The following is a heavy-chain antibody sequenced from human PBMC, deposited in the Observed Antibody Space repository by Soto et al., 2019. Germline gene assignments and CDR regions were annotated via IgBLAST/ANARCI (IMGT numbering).Heavy chain of an antibody. J-gene: IGHJ6*02. D-gene: IGHD1-20*01. CDR1: GFTFIDYS. Sequence: QVQLVESGGGLVNPGGSLRLSCSASGFTFIDYSMSWIRQAPGKGLEWLSTISSGGNTIYYADSVKGRFTISRDNAKNSLSLQMNSLRAEDTAVYYCARRYLDYDFYGMDVWGPGTTVTVSS. CDR3: ARRYLDYDFYGMDV. V-gene: IGHV3-11*01. CDR2: ISSGGNTI.